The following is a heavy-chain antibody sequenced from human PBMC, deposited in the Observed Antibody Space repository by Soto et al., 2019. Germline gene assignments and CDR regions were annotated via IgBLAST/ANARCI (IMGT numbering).Heavy chain of an antibody. Sequence: QVQLVQSGAEVKKPGASVKVSCTVSGDTFIAHYIHWVRQAPGKGLEWIGWTNPNNGSTKYAQKVQGRVTMTSDTAITTVYWEPSSLRSDDTAVYVSARDVNPYYGPGSLNCYFDYWGQGTLVTVSS. V-gene: IGHV1-2*02. D-gene: IGHD3-10*01. CDR2: TNPNNGST. CDR1: GDTFIAHY. CDR3: ARDVNPYYGPGSLNCYFDY. J-gene: IGHJ4*02.